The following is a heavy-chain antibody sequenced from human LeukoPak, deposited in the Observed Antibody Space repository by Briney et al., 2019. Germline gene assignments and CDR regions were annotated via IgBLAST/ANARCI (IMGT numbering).Heavy chain of an antibody. CDR2: ISYDGSNK. CDR3: ARESRDGYNYLDY. J-gene: IGHJ4*02. V-gene: IGHV3-30-3*01. Sequence: PGGSLRLSCAASGFTFSSYAMHWVRQAPGKGLEWVAVISYDGSNKYYADSVKGRFTISRDNSKSTLYLQMNSLRAEDTAVYYCARESRDGYNYLDYWGQGTLVTVSS. CDR1: GFTFSSYA. D-gene: IGHD5-24*01.